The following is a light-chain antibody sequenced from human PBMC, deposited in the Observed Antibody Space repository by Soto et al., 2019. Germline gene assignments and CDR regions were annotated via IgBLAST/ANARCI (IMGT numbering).Light chain of an antibody. CDR2: GAT. CDR1: ESVGDY. J-gene: IGKJ5*01. V-gene: IGKV3-20*01. CDR3: QQYVTSPAIT. Sequence: EIVLTQSPGALSLSPGERATLSCWPSESVGDYLAWYQQKPGQAPRLLIYGATKRTSGTPDRFSGTGSETAFTLAISRLEPGDFAVYYCQQYVTSPAITFGQGTRLEI.